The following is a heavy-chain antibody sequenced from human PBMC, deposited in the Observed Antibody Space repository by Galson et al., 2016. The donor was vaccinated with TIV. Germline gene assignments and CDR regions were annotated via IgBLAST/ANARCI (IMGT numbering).Heavy chain of an antibody. V-gene: IGHV1-46*01. D-gene: IGHD2-21*01. Sequence: SVKVSCKASGYTFISYYMHWVRQAPGQGLEWVGVIDPRGGGTTYAQKFQDRVTMTRDTSTSTVYMELSSLRSDDTAVFYCAVWSNIYYFALWGQGTLITVSS. J-gene: IGHJ4*02. CDR2: IDPRGGGT. CDR1: GYTFISYY. CDR3: AVWSNIYYFAL.